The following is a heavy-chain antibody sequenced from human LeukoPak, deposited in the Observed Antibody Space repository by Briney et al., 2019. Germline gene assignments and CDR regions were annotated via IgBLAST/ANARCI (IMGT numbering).Heavy chain of an antibody. CDR1: GYSFTSYW. D-gene: IGHD1-1*01. CDR2: ISPGDSDT. CDR3: AMGYTAGIFDY. V-gene: IGHV5-51*01. J-gene: IGHJ4*02. Sequence: GESLKISCKGSGYSFTSYWIGWVRQMPGKGLEWMAIISPGDSDTRYSPSFQGQVTISADMSISTAYLQWSSLKASDTAIYFCAMGYTAGIFDYWGRGTLVTVSS.